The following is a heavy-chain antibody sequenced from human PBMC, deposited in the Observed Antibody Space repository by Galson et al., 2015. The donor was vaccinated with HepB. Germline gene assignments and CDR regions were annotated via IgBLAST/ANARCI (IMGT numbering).Heavy chain of an antibody. V-gene: IGHV3-21*01. CDR3: ARPRYCSSATCTAAFDY. D-gene: IGHD2-2*01. J-gene: IGHJ4*02. CDR1: GFTFSSYT. Sequence: SLRLSCAASGFTFSSYTMNWVRQAPGKGLEWVSSISSAGSYIYYADSVKGRFTISRDNAKNSLSLQMNNLRAADTAVYYCARPRYCSSATCTAAFDYWGQGALVTVSS. CDR2: ISSAGSYI.